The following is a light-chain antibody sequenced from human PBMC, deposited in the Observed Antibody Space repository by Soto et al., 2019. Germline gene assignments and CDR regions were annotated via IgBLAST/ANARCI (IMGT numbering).Light chain of an antibody. CDR3: QSYHSSLSYV. CDR2: GNS. Sequence: QSVLTQPPSVSGASGQRVTISCTGSSSNIGAGYDVHWYQQLPGTAPKLLIYGNSNRPSGVPDRFSGSKSGTSASLAITGLQAEDEADYYCQSYHSSLSYVFGTGTKVTVL. V-gene: IGLV1-40*01. CDR1: SSNIGAGYD. J-gene: IGLJ1*01.